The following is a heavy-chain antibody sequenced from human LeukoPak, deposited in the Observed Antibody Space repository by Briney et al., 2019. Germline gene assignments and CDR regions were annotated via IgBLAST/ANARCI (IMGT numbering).Heavy chain of an antibody. D-gene: IGHD4/OR15-4a*01. Sequence: GGSLRSACGASRVAIRLYEVNWIRQATGKGLEWVSYISCSGNTIYNADSVKGPFTTSRDHAKNTLYLKMNSLRAEDTAVYYCDRRAGAYSHPYDYWGQGTLVTVSS. CDR1: RVAIRLYE. CDR2: ISCSGNTI. V-gene: IGHV3-11*01. J-gene: IGHJ4*01. CDR3: DRRAGAYSHPYDY.